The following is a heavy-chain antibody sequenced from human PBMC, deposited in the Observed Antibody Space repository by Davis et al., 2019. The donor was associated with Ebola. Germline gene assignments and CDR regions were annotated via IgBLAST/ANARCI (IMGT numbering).Heavy chain of an antibody. CDR1: GFTFSSYA. CDR3: AREGPLLEWLLSHASYGMDV. J-gene: IGHJ6*02. V-gene: IGHV3-23*01. D-gene: IGHD3-3*01. Sequence: GGSLRLSCAASGFTFSSYAMSWVRQAPGKGLEWVSAISGSGGSTYYADSVKGRFTISRDNSKNTLYLQMNSLRAEDTAVYYCAREGPLLEWLLSHASYGMDVWGQGTTVTVSS. CDR2: ISGSGGST.